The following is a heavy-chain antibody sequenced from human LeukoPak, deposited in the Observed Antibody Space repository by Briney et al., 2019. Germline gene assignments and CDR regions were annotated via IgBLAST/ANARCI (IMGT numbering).Heavy chain of an antibody. CDR2: IYYSGST. CDR1: GGSISSYY. V-gene: IGHV4-59*08. Sequence: SETLSLTCTVSGGSISSYYWSWIRQPPGKGLEWIGYIYYSGSTDYNPSLKSRVTISVDTSKNQFSLKLNSVTAADTAVYYCARLRLRFDSNGYSTSYEAFDIWGQGTVVTVSS. D-gene: IGHD3-22*01. J-gene: IGHJ3*02. CDR3: ARLRLRFDSNGYSTSYEAFDI.